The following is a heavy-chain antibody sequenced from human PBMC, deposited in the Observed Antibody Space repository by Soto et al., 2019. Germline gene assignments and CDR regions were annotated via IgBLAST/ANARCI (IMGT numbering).Heavy chain of an antibody. CDR1: GGSISPYY. D-gene: IGHD6-19*01. Sequence: ASETLSLTCTVSGGSISPYYWSWIRQPPGKGLEWIGYIYYSGSTNYNPSLKSRVTISVDKSKNQFSLKLRSVTAADTAVYYCARVSIAVAALGAFDIWGQGTMVTVSS. V-gene: IGHV4-59*12. J-gene: IGHJ3*02. CDR2: IYYSGST. CDR3: ARVSIAVAALGAFDI.